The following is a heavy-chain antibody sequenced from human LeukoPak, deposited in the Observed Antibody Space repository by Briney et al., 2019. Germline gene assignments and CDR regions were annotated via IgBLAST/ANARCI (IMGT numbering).Heavy chain of an antibody. J-gene: IGHJ4*02. V-gene: IGHV3-7*03. D-gene: IGHD6-13*01. Sequence: GGSLRLSCAASGFTLSSYWMRWVRPAPGKGLVGVANIKQGGSEKYYVDPVKGRFTISRDNAKNSLYLQMNSLRAEDTAVYYCGRLRTAGYSSSWYDPYFVYWGQGTLVTVSS. CDR1: GFTLSSYW. CDR3: GRLRTAGYSSSWYDPYFVY. CDR2: IKQGGSEK.